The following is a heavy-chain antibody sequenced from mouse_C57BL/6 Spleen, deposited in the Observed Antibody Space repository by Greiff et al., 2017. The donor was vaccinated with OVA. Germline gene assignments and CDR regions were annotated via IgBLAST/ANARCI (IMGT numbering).Heavy chain of an antibody. CDR1: GYTFTDYY. J-gene: IGHJ3*01. CDR2: INPNNGGT. Sequence: EVQLPQSGPELVKPGASVKISCKASGYTFTDYYMNWVKQSHGKSLEWIGDINPNNGGTSYNQKFKGKATLTVDKSSSTAYMELRSLTSEDSAVYYCARWGSFAYWGQGTLVTVSA. V-gene: IGHV1-26*01. D-gene: IGHD3-1*01. CDR3: ARWGSFAY.